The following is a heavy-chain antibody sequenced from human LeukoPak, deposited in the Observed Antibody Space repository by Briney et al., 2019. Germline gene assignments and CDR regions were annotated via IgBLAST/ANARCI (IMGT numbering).Heavy chain of an antibody. Sequence: GGSLGLSCAASGFTFSNYWMSWVRQAPGKGPEWVAKIDKDGSEKYSVDSVRGRFTISRDNAKNTLYLQMDSLRAEDTAVYYCARPGTYCSGYGSRFPFEYWGQGSLVIVSS. CDR3: ARPGTYCSGYGSRFPFEY. J-gene: IGHJ4*02. V-gene: IGHV3-7*01. CDR1: GFTFSNYW. CDR2: IDKDGSEK. D-gene: IGHD2-15*01.